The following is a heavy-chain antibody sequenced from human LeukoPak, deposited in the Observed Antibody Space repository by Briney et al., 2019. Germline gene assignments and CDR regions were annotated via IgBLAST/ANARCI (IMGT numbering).Heavy chain of an antibody. CDR2: FHYSGST. D-gene: IGHD6-6*01. J-gene: IGHJ6*03. V-gene: IGHV4-59*01. CDR1: GGSISSYY. Sequence: SETLSLTCTVSGGSISSYYWSWIRQPPGKGLEWIGYFHYSGSTNYNPSLKSRVTISVDTSKNQFSLKLSPVTAADTTVYYCARTAARYYMDVWGKGTTVTVSS. CDR3: ARTAARYYMDV.